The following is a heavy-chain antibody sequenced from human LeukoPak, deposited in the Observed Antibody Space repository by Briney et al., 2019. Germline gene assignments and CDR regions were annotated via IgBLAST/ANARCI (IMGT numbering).Heavy chain of an antibody. CDR2: ISIAGDT. CDR3: ARGGYGSTWYVFDS. J-gene: IGHJ4*02. CDR1: GFTLTTYD. Sequence: GGSLRLSCAASGFTLTTYDMHWVRQSTGKGLEWVSAISIAGDTFYAGSVKGRFTISRDSAKNSLYLQMNSLGVGDTAVYYCARGGYGSTWYVFDSWGQGTLVTVSS. V-gene: IGHV3-13*04. D-gene: IGHD6-13*01.